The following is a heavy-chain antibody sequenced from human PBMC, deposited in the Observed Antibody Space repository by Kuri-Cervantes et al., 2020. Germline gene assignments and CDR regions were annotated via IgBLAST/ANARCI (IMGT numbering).Heavy chain of an antibody. Sequence: ASVKVSCKASGCTFTSYDINWVRQATGQGLEWMGWMNPNSGNTGYAQKFQGRVTMTRNTSISTAYMELSSLRSEDTAVYYCARDRLELGYTIGQTDYWGQGTLVTVSS. CDR3: ARDRLELGYTIGQTDY. CDR1: GCTFTSYD. CDR2: MNPNSGNT. J-gene: IGHJ4*02. V-gene: IGHV1-8*01. D-gene: IGHD1-7*01.